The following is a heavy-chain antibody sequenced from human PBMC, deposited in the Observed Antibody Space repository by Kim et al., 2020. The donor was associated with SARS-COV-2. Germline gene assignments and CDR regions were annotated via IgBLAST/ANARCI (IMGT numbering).Heavy chain of an antibody. CDR3: AKKQDGRFAELPDS. CDR1: GFNFNIFG. V-gene: IGHV3-30*18. Sequence: GGSLRLSCAASGFNFNIFGMHWVRQAPGKGLEWVATISYDGRLKYYAASVKGRLTVSRDNSKNALYLQMDNLRGEDTALYYCAKKQDGRFAELPDSWGQG. D-gene: IGHD1-26*01. J-gene: IGHJ4*02. CDR2: ISYDGRLK.